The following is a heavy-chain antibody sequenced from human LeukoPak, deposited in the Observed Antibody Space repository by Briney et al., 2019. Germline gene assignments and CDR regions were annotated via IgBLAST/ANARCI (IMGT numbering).Heavy chain of an antibody. CDR3: ARDFKRYCSSTSCYGDY. CDR2: ISAYNGNT. J-gene: IGHJ4*02. Sequence: ASVKVSCKASGYTFTSYGISWVRQAPGQGLEWMGWISAYNGNTNYAQKLQGRVTMTTDTSTSTAYMELRSLRSDDTAVYYCARDFKRYCSSTSCYGDYWGQGTLVTVSS. V-gene: IGHV1-18*01. D-gene: IGHD2-2*01. CDR1: GYTFTSYG.